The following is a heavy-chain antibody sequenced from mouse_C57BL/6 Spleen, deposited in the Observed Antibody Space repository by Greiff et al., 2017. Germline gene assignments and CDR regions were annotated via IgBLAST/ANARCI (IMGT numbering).Heavy chain of an antibody. J-gene: IGHJ3*01. V-gene: IGHV2-6*01. CDR1: GFSLTRYG. CDR2: IWGVGST. CDR3: ASGYGSSLFAY. D-gene: IGHD1-1*01. Sequence: VKLLESGPGLVAPSQSLSITCTVSGFSLTRYGVDWVRQSPGKGLEWLGVIWGVGSTNYNSALKSRLSIRKDNSKSQVFLKMNSLQTDDTAMYYCASGYGSSLFAYWGQGTLVTVSA.